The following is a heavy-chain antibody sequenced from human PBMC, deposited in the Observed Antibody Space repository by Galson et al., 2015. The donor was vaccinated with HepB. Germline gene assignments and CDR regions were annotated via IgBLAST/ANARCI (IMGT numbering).Heavy chain of an antibody. J-gene: IGHJ6*02. CDR2: INTNTGNP. CDR3: ARNLLGCSSTSCYIWGGPYYYYYGMDV. Sequence: SVKVSCKASGYTFTSYAMNWVRQAPGQGLEWMGWINTNTGNPTYAQGFTGRFVFSLDTSVSTAYLQISSLKAEDTAVYYCARNLLGCSSTSCYIWGGPYYYYYGMDVWGQGTTVTVSS. D-gene: IGHD2-2*02. V-gene: IGHV7-4-1*02. CDR1: GYTFTSYA.